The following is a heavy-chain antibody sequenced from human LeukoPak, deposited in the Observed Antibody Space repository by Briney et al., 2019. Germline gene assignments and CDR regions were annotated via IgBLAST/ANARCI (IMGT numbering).Heavy chain of an antibody. Sequence: EPSVKDSCKASGFTFTSSAMQWVRQARGQRLEWIGWIVVGSGNTNYAQKCQERVTITRDMSTSTAYMELSSLRSEDTAVYYCAARYCTNGVCSNGFDPWGQGTLVTVSS. CDR3: AARYCTNGVCSNGFDP. CDR2: IVVGSGNT. D-gene: IGHD2-8*01. J-gene: IGHJ5*02. CDR1: GFTFTSSA. V-gene: IGHV1-58*02.